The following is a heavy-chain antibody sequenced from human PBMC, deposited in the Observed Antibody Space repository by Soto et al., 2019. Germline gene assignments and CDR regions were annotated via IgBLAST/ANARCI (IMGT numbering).Heavy chain of an antibody. CDR2: ISSSSSYI. D-gene: IGHD2-21*02. CDR3: AREGPCGGDCYSFDY. CDR1: GFTFSSYS. Sequence: EVQLVESGGGLVKPGGSLRLSCAASGFTFSSYSMNWVRQAPGKGLEWVSSISSSSSYIYYADSVKGRFTISRDNAKNSLYLQMNSLRAEDTAVYYCAREGPCGGDCYSFDYWGQGTLVTVSS. V-gene: IGHV3-21*01. J-gene: IGHJ4*02.